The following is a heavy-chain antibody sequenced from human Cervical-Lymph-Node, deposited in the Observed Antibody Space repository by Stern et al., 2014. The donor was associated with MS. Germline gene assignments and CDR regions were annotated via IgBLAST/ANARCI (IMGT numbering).Heavy chain of an antibody. D-gene: IGHD3-22*01. V-gene: IGHV4-39*01. CDR3: ARPTSGSYPSFDP. Sequence: QVQLQESGPGLVKPSETLSLTCNVSGASVSRNIYFWGWIRQPPGKGLEWIGTISFSGSTYYIPSLKSRVTISMDTSKNQFSLRLTSVSAADTAVYYCARPTSGSYPSFDPWGQGTLVTVSS. CDR1: GASVSRNIYF. J-gene: IGHJ5*02. CDR2: ISFSGST.